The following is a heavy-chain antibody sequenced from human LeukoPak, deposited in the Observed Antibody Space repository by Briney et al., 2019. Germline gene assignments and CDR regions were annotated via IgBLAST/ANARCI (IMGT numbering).Heavy chain of an antibody. CDR3: ARDSKNYDFWSGYLC. Sequence: SVKVSCKASEATSSSYPIGWVRQAPEQGLDWRGRIIPILGIANYAQKFQGRVTITADKSTSTAYMELSSLRSEDTAVYYCARDSKNYDFWSGYLCWGQGTTVTVSS. D-gene: IGHD3-3*01. V-gene: IGHV1-69*04. J-gene: IGHJ6*02. CDR2: IIPILGIA. CDR1: EATSSSYP.